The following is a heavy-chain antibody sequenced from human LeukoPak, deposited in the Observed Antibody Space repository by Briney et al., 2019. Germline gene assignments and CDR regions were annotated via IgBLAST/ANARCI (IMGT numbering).Heavy chain of an antibody. CDR3: ARGRRRDGYNDGFDY. D-gene: IGHD5-24*01. V-gene: IGHV1-69*13. Sequence: SVKVSCKASGGTFSSYAISWVRQAPGQGLEWMGGIIPIFGTANYAQKFQGRVTITADESTSTAYMELSSLRSEDTAVYYCARGRRRDGYNDGFDYWGQGTLVTVSS. J-gene: IGHJ4*02. CDR1: GGTFSSYA. CDR2: IIPIFGTA.